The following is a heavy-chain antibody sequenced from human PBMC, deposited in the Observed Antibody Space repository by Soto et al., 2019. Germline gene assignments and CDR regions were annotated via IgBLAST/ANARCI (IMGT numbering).Heavy chain of an antibody. CDR1: GYIFSNYY. V-gene: IGHV1-46*01. J-gene: IGHJ6*02. Sequence: QVQLVQSGAEVKKPGASVKLSCKASGYIFSNYYLYWVRQAPGQGLEWMGIINPSGSSSNYAQAFQGRVTMTSDTSASTIYMEMTRLRSEDTAVYYCARDRLTFLSGSGNYNSDYYYGLDVWGQGTTVTVSS. CDR2: INPSGSSS. D-gene: IGHD3-10*01. CDR3: ARDRLTFLSGSGNYNSDYYYGLDV.